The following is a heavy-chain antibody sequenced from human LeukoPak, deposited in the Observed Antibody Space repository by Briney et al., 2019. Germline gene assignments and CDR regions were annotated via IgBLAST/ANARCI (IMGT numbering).Heavy chain of an antibody. J-gene: IGHJ4*02. Sequence: ASVKVSCKASGYTFTSYYMHWVRQAPGQGLEWMGIINPSGGSTSYAQKFQGRVTMTRDTSTSTVYMELSSLGSEDTAVYYCASRYCSSTSCYGYFDYWGQGTLVTVSS. CDR3: ASRYCSSTSCYGYFDY. V-gene: IGHV1-46*01. CDR2: INPSGGST. D-gene: IGHD2-2*01. CDR1: GYTFTSYY.